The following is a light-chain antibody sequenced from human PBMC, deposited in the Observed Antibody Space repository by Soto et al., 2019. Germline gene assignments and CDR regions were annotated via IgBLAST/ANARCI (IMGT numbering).Light chain of an antibody. CDR3: QQYNNWPRT. V-gene: IGKV3-15*01. Sequence: VMTQSPATLAVSPGERRTLSCRAGRSVDSNLAWYQQKPGQAPRLLIYGASTRATGIPARFSGSGSGTEFTLTISSLQSEDFAVYYCQQYNNWPRTFGQGTKVDI. CDR1: RSVDSN. CDR2: GAS. J-gene: IGKJ1*01.